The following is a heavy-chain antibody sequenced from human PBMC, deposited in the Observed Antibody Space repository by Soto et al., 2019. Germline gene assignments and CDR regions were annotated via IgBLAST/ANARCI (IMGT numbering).Heavy chain of an antibody. Sequence: LRLSCAASGFTFSSYGMHWVRQAPGKGLEWVAVIWYDGSNKYYADSVKGRFTISRDNSKNTLYLQMNSLRAEDTAVYYCARDRPYYDYVWGSPDFDYWGQGTLVTVS. D-gene: IGHD3-16*01. CDR1: GFTFSSYG. V-gene: IGHV3-33*01. J-gene: IGHJ4*02. CDR3: ARDRPYYDYVWGSPDFDY. CDR2: IWYDGSNK.